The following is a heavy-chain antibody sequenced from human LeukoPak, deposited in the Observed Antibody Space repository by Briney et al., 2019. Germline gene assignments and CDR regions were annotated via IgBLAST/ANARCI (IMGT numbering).Heavy chain of an antibody. CDR3: ARGSDGWFAFDY. CDR2: IYTTGGK. D-gene: IGHD6-19*01. J-gene: IGHJ4*02. V-gene: IGHV3-66*01. CDR1: EFTVSSNY. Sequence: GGSLRLSCAASEFTVSSNYMSWVRQAPGKGLEWVSIIYTTGGKYYADSVKGRLTISRDNSKHTLYLQMNSLRAEDTAVYYCARGSDGWFAFDYWGQGILVTVSS.